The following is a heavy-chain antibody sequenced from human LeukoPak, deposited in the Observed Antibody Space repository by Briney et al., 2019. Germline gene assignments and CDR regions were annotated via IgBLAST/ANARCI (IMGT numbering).Heavy chain of an antibody. Sequence: GGSLRLSCAASGFTFSSYAMSWVRQAPGKGLEWVSAISGSGGSTYYADSVKGRFTISRDNSKNTLYLQMNSLRAEDTAVYYCAKDQEGSGSYYYYYYYMDVWGKGTTVTVSS. J-gene: IGHJ6*03. V-gene: IGHV3-23*01. CDR2: ISGSGGST. CDR1: GFTFSSYA. D-gene: IGHD3-10*01. CDR3: AKDQEGSGSYYYYYYYMDV.